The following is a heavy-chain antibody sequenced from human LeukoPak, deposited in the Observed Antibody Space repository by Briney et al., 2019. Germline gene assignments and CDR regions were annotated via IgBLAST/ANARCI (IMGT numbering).Heavy chain of an antibody. CDR1: GGSFSGYY. Sequence: PSETLSLTCGVYGGSFSGYYWNWIRQPPGKGLEWIGEVIHSGSTNYNPSLKSRVTISVDTSKNQFSLKLNSLTAADTAVYYCARGLPRFFMDVWGQGATVTVSS. V-gene: IGHV4-34*01. CDR3: ARGLPRFFMDV. J-gene: IGHJ6*02. CDR2: VIHSGST. D-gene: IGHD3-3*01.